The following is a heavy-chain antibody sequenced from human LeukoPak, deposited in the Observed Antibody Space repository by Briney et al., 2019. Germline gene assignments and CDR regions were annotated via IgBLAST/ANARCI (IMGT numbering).Heavy chain of an antibody. CDR3: AKSSSTNCCPCDGLDV. V-gene: IGHV3-23*01. CDR2: ISGRGGST. D-gene: IGHD2-2*01. J-gene: IGHJ6*02. CDR1: GCTLSSYA. Sequence: GGSLTLSCAASGCTLSSYAMSWVRQAPGKGLESFSAISGRGGSTYYADSVKGRFTISRDISKNTLYLQMNSLRAEDTAVYYCAKSSSTNCCPCDGLDVWGQGTTVTVSS.